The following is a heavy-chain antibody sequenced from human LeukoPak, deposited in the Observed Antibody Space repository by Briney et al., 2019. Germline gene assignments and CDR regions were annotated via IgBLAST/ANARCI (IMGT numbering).Heavy chain of an antibody. Sequence: SETLSLTCAVYGGSFSGYYWSWIRQSPGKGLEWIGEINHSGSTNYNPSLKSRVTISVDTSKNQFSLKLSSVTAADTAVYYCARGSGDYAYGMDVWGQGTTVTVSS. CDR1: GGSFSGYY. CDR2: INHSGST. D-gene: IGHD4-17*01. CDR3: ARGSGDYAYGMDV. V-gene: IGHV4-34*01. J-gene: IGHJ6*02.